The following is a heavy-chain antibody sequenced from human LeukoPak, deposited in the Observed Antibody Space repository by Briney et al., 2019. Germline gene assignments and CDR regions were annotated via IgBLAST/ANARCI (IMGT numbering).Heavy chain of an antibody. D-gene: IGHD5-24*01. Sequence: GGSLRLSCAASGFTFSDYYMSWIRQAPGKGLEWASYISSSGSTIYYADSVKGRFTISRDNAKNSLYLQMNSLRAEDTAVYYCARDSGGVATTNYFDYWGQGTLVTVSS. CDR3: ARDSGGVATTNYFDY. J-gene: IGHJ4*02. CDR2: ISSSGSTI. V-gene: IGHV3-11*01. CDR1: GFTFSDYY.